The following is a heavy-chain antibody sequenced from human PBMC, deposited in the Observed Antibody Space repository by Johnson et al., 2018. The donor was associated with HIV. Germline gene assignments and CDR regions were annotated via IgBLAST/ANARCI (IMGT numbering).Heavy chain of an antibody. J-gene: IGHJ3*02. CDR1: GFTFSSYW. Sequence: VQLVESGGGMVQPGRSLRLSYAASGFTFSSYWMSWVRQAPGKGLEWVANIKQDGSEKYYVDSVKGRFTISRDNAKNSLYLQMNSLRAGDTAVYYCARSPGWHAFDIWGQGTMVTVSS. D-gene: IGHD2-15*01. CDR3: ARSPGWHAFDI. V-gene: IGHV3-7*01. CDR2: IKQDGSEK.